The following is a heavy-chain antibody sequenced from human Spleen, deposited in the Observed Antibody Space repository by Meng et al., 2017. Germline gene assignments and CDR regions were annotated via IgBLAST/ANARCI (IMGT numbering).Heavy chain of an antibody. Sequence: ASVKVSCKPSGYSFTAYYIHWVRQAPGQGLEWLGHINPNSGDTLYAQKFQGRVSMTGDTSISTAYVELSSLRSDDTAVYFCGANFHVLTGYYDNHGFDIWGQGQWSPSPQ. D-gene: IGHD3-9*01. J-gene: IGHJ3*02. V-gene: IGHV1-2*06. CDR3: GANFHVLTGYYDNHGFDI. CDR2: INPNSGDT. CDR1: GYSFTAYY.